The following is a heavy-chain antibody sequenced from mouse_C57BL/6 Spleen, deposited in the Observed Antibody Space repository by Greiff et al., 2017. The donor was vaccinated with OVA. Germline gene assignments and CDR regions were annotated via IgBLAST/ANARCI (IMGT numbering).Heavy chain of an antibody. CDR3: ARNITTVVATKDAMDY. Sequence: VQLKQSGAELARPGASVKLSCKASGYTFTSYGISWVKQRTGQGLEWIGEIYPRSGNTYYNEKFKGKATLTADKSSSTAYMELRSLTSEDSAVYFCARNITTVVATKDAMDYWGQGTSVTVSS. CDR2: IYPRSGNT. V-gene: IGHV1-81*01. CDR1: GYTFTSYG. J-gene: IGHJ4*01. D-gene: IGHD1-1*01.